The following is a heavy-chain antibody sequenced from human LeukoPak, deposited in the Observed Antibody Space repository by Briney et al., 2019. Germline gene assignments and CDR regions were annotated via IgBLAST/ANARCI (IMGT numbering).Heavy chain of an antibody. CDR1: ASTFTSCG. J-gene: IGHJ4*02. Sequence: ASVKVSCKSSASTFTSCGISWIRLAPGQGLEWMGWISAYNGNTNYAQKFQGRVTMTTDRSKTTAYMDLKRLTSVDTAIAYCAKDTGTISWRQGGYWGQGTLVTVSS. CDR2: ISAYNGNT. V-gene: IGHV1-18*01. CDR3: AKDTGTISWRQGGY. D-gene: IGHD5-12*01.